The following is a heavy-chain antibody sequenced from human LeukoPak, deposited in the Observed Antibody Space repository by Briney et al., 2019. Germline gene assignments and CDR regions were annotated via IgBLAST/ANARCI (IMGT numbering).Heavy chain of an antibody. CDR3: ARGKPIAYYYDSSGQRGDY. Sequence: ASVKVSCKASGYTFTGYYMHWVRQAPGQGLEWMGRINPNSGGTNYAQKFQGRVTMTRDTSISTAYMELSRLRSDDTAVYYCARGKPIAYYYDSSGQRGDYWGQGTLVTVPS. V-gene: IGHV1-2*06. CDR1: GYTFTGYY. CDR2: INPNSGGT. J-gene: IGHJ4*02. D-gene: IGHD3-22*01.